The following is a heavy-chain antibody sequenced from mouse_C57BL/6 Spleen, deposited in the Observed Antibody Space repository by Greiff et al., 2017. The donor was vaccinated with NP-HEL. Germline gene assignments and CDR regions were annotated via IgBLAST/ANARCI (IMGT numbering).Heavy chain of an antibody. V-gene: IGHV1-54*01. CDR2: INPGSGGT. D-gene: IGHD1-1*01. J-gene: IGHJ3*01. CDR1: GYAFTNYL. CDR3: ARYVNYGSSRFAY. Sequence: QVQLQQSGAELVRPGTSVKVSCKASGYAFTNYLIEWVKQRPGQGLEWIGVINPGSGGTNYNEKFKGKATLTADKSSSTAYMQLSSLTSEDSAVYFCARYVNYGSSRFAYWGQGTLVTVSA.